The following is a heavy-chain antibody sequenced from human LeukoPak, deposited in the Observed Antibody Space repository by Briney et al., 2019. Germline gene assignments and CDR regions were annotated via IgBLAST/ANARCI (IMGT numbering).Heavy chain of an antibody. CDR1: GFTFSSYA. CDR3: AEDLKLHDYSYYYGMDV. J-gene: IGHJ6*02. CDR2: ISGSGGST. V-gene: IGHV3-23*01. D-gene: IGHD4-11*01. Sequence: GGSLRLSCAASGFTFSSYAMSWVRQAPGKGLEWVSAISGSGGSTYYADSVKGRFTISRDNSKNTLYLQMNSLRAEDTAVYYCAEDLKLHDYSYYYGMDVWGQGTTVTVSS.